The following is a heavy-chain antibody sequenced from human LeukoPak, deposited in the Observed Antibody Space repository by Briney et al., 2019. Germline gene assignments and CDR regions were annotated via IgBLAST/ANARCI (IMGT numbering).Heavy chain of an antibody. V-gene: IGHV1-46*01. CDR1: GYTFTNYY. CDR3: ARERLNHFQH. Sequence: ASVKVSCKASGYTFTNYYIHWVRQAPGQGLEWMGIINPSGGSTRYAQKFQGRVTMTRDTSTSTVYMELSSLRSEDTAVYYCARERLNHFQHWGQGTLVTVSS. J-gene: IGHJ1*01. CDR2: INPSGGST.